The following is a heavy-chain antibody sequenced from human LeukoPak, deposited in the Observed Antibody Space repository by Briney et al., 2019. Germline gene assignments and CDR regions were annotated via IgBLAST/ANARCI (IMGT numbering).Heavy chain of an antibody. CDR1: GFNFNTYG. V-gene: IGHV3-30*02. CDR2: IRYNGNDQ. J-gene: IGHJ5*02. CDR3: ARDHAPAYYDSSGSSGTTGFDP. Sequence: GGSLKLSCAASGFNFNTYGIHWVRQAPGKGLEWVAFIRYNGNDQYSADSVKGRFTISRDNAKNTLYLQMNSLRAEDTAVYYCARDHAPAYYDSSGSSGTTGFDPWGQGTLVTVSS. D-gene: IGHD3-22*01.